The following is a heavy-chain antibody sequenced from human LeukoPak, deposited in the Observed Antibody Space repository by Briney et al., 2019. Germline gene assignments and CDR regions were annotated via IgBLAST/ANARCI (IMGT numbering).Heavy chain of an antibody. CDR3: AKNPEYSNGWAFDY. D-gene: IGHD6-19*01. Sequence: PGGSLRLSCAASGFTFRSYGMHWVRQAPGKGLEWVAFIRYDGRNKYYADSVKGRFTISRDNSRNTLYLQMNSLRPEDMAIYYCAKNPEYSNGWAFDYWGQGTLVTVSS. CDR1: GFTFRSYG. V-gene: IGHV3-30*02. CDR2: IRYDGRNK. J-gene: IGHJ4*02.